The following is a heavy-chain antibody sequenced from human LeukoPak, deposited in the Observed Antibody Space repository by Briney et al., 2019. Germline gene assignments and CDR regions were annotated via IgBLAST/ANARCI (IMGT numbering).Heavy chain of an antibody. J-gene: IGHJ5*02. D-gene: IGHD1-26*01. Sequence: PSETLSLTSAVYGGSFSGYYWSWIRQPPGKGLEWIGEINHSGSTNYNPSLKSRVTISVDTSKNQFSLKLSSVTAADTAVYYCARGITGSYSNSWFDPWGQGTLVTVSS. CDR3: ARGITGSYSNSWFDP. V-gene: IGHV4-34*01. CDR1: GGSFSGYY. CDR2: INHSGST.